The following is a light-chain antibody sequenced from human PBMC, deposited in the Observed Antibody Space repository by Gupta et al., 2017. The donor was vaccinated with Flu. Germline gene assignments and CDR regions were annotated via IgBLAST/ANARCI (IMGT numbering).Light chain of an antibody. CDR3: CSYAGSLNWV. V-gene: IGLV2-23*01. J-gene: IGLJ3*02. Sequence: QSALTQPASVSESPGQSITISCTGTISDVGNYNYVSWHQHHPGSAPKLIIYEDNKRPSGVSNRFSGSKSGNTASLTISGLQAEDEGDYYCCSYAGSLNWVFGGGTKLTVL. CDR1: ISDVGNYNY. CDR2: EDN.